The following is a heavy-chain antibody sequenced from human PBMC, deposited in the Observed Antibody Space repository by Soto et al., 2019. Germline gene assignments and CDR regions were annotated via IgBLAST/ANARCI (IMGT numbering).Heavy chain of an antibody. CDR2: MYYSGST. CDR1: RGSISSGDYY. Sequence: QVQLQESGPGLVKPSQTLSLTCTVSRGSISSGDYYWSWIRQHPGKGLEWIGYMYYSGSTYYNPSLKSRVTISVDTSKNQFSLKLSSVTAADTAVYYCARVPYCSGGSCYSYFVYWGQGTLVTVSS. CDR3: ARVPYCSGGSCYSYFVY. J-gene: IGHJ4*02. V-gene: IGHV4-31*03. D-gene: IGHD2-15*01.